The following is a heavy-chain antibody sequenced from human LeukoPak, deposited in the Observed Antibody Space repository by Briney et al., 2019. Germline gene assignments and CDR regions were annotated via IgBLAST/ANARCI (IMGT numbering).Heavy chain of an antibody. CDR1: GGSISSNNW. CDR3: ARNMVGETTFDY. Sequence: SSETLSLTWAVSGGSISSNNWWSWVRQPPGKGLEWIGEISHSGSTGYNPSPKSRVTISVDKSKNHFSLKLSSVTAADTAVYYCARNMVGETTFDYWGQGTLVTVSS. CDR2: ISHSGST. D-gene: IGHD2/OR15-2a*01. J-gene: IGHJ4*02. V-gene: IGHV4-4*02.